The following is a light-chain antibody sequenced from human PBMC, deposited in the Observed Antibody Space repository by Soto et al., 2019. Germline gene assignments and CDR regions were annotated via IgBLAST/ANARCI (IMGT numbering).Light chain of an antibody. Sequence: EIVLTQSAGTLSLSPGERATLSCRASQSVSSNYLAWYPQKPGQAPRPLIFGASNRATGIPDRFSGSGSGTDFTLTINRLEPEDFAVYYCHPYGSSRTFGQGTKVDIK. V-gene: IGKV3-20*01. CDR2: GAS. CDR3: HPYGSSRT. J-gene: IGKJ1*01. CDR1: QSVSSNY.